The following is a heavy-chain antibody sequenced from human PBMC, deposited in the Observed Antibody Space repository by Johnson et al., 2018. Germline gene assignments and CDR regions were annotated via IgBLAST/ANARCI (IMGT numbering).Heavy chain of an antibody. CDR2: IYPGDSDT. CDR1: GYSFTSYW. D-gene: IGHD3-22*01. Sequence: EVQLVESGAEVKKPGESLKISCKGSGYSFTSYWIGWVRQMPGKGLEWMGIIYPGDSDTRYSPSFHGQVIISADKSISTAYLQWSSLKASDTAMYYCSRPHVGRGYRIEYFQHWGQGTLVTVSS. V-gene: IGHV5-51*01. J-gene: IGHJ1*01. CDR3: SRPHVGRGYRIEYFQH.